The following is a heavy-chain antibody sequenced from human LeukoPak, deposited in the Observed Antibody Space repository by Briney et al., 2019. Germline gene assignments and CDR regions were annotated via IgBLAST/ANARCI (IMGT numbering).Heavy chain of an antibody. Sequence: GGSLRLSCAASGFTFSSYAMSWVRQAPGKGLEWVSAISGSGGSTYYADSVKGRFTISRDNSKNTLYLQMNSLRAEDTAVYYCAKDSVGFGESDIYYYYGMDVWGQGTTVNVSS. CDR3: AKDSVGFGESDIYYYYGMDV. J-gene: IGHJ6*02. V-gene: IGHV3-23*01. CDR2: ISGSGGST. CDR1: GFTFSSYA. D-gene: IGHD3-10*01.